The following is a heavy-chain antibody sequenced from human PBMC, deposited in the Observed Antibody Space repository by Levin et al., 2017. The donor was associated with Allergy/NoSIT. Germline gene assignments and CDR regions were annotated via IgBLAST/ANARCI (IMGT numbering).Heavy chain of an antibody. Sequence: SETLSLTCTVSGASIRRSSYYWGWIRQPPGKGLEWIGSMYYSGSAYYNPSLKSRVTISVDTSKNQFSLRLSSVTTADTAVYYCARHVGATSYDILTGFDFWGQGNLVTVSS. J-gene: IGHJ4*02. D-gene: IGHD3-9*01. V-gene: IGHV4-39*01. CDR2: MYYSGSA. CDR3: ARHVGATSYDILTGFDF. CDR1: GASIRRSSYY.